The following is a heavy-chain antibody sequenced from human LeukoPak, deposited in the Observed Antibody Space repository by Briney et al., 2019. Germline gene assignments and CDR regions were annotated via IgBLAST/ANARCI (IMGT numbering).Heavy chain of an antibody. Sequence: GRSLRLSCAASGFTFSSYAMHWVRQAPGKGLEWVAFISYDGSTKYYADSVRGRFTISRDNSKNTLYLQMNSLRAEDTTVYYCAKDLSTKWSLDYWGQGTLVTVSS. CDR1: GFTFSSYA. V-gene: IGHV3-30*04. D-gene: IGHD2-2*01. CDR3: AKDLSTKWSLDY. CDR2: ISYDGSTK. J-gene: IGHJ4*02.